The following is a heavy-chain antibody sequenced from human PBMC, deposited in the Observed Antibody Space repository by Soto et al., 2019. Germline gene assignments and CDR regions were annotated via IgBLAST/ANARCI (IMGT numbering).Heavy chain of an antibody. Sequence: PSETLSLTCTVSGGSISSSSYYWGWIRQPPGKGLEWIGSIYYSGSTYYNPSLKSRVTISVDTSKNQFSLKLSSVTAADTAVYYCATLTCSGGSCSSLPYYYGMDVWGQGTTVT. CDR1: GGSISSSSYY. V-gene: IGHV4-39*01. CDR2: IYYSGST. CDR3: ATLTCSGGSCSSLPYYYGMDV. D-gene: IGHD2-15*01. J-gene: IGHJ6*02.